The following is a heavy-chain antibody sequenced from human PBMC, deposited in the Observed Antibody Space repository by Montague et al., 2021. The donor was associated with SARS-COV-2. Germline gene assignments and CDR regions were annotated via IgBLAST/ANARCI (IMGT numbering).Heavy chain of an antibody. CDR3: ARYSYSGTYFGLNDAFDI. V-gene: IGHV6-1*01. CDR1: GDSVSSNNAA. D-gene: IGHD1-26*01. J-gene: IGHJ3*02. CDR2: TCCRPEWYF. Sequence: CAISGDSVSSNNAAWNWIRQSPSRGLEWLGRTCCRPEWYFDYAISLRGRITINPDTSKNQFSLQLDSVTLDDTAVYYCARYSYSGTYFGLNDAFDIWGQGTLVTVSS.